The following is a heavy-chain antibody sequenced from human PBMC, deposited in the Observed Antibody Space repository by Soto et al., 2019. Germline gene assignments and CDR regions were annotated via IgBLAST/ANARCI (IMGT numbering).Heavy chain of an antibody. CDR1: GFSFSRYA. J-gene: IGHJ4*02. V-gene: IGHV3-23*01. CDR3: ARGGRYFDT. Sequence: GGSRTLSCAASGFSFSRYAMNWVSQAPGKGLEWVSAISGGGGSTYYADSVKGRFTISRDNSKNSLYLQMNSLRAEDTALFSCARGGRYFDTWGKGSLLTVS. CDR2: ISGGGGST. D-gene: IGHD3-9*01.